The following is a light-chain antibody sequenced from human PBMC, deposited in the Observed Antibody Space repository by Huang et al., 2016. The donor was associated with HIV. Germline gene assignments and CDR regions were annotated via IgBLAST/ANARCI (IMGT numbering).Light chain of an antibody. Sequence: DIVMTQSPDSLGVSLGERATINCKASQRVLYNFHNKNYLAWYQQKPGQPPKLLIYWASTRESGVPDRFSGSGSGTDFTLTISSLQAEDVAVYYCQQYFNTPLTFGGGTKVEI. CDR2: WAS. CDR3: QQYFNTPLT. J-gene: IGKJ4*01. V-gene: IGKV4-1*01. CDR1: QRVLYNFHNKNY.